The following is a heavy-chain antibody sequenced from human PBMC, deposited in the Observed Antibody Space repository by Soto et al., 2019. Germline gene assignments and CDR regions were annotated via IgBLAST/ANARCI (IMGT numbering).Heavy chain of an antibody. CDR1: GFTCNTHC. CDR2: IYFDGTTT. D-gene: IGHD1-26*01. J-gene: IGHJ4*02. Sequence: EVQLVESGGGVVQPGGSVRLYCTASGFTCNTHCIHWVRQAPGKGLVWVSRIYFDGTTTNYADSVKGRLTVSRDNAKNTVYLQVNTLRDEDTAVYYCARGGAMGFDYWGQGTLVTVSS. CDR3: ARGGAMGFDY. V-gene: IGHV3-74*01.